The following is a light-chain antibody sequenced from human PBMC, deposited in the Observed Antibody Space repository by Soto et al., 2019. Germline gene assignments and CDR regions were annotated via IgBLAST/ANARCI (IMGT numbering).Light chain of an antibody. CDR3: AAWDASLSACV. CDR1: DSNIGSNS. CDR2: YNN. J-gene: IGLJ1*01. Sequence: QSVLTQPPSASGTAGQVVTISCSGGDSNIGSNSVYWYQHLPRMAPKLLIYYNNQRPSGVPDRFSGSMSGTSASLAIVGLRSEDEAVYYCAAWDASLSACVFGNGTKVTVL. V-gene: IGLV1-47*02.